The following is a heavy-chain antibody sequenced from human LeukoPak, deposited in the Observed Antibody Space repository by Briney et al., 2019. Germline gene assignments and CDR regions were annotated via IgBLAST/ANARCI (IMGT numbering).Heavy chain of an antibody. J-gene: IGHJ3*01. V-gene: IGHV3-7*04. CDR3: ARGISPGSGWFFDF. Sequence: GGSLRLSCAASGFTFSSYWMSWVRQAPGKGLEWVANIKQDGSEKYYVDSVKGRFTISRDNAKNSLYLQMNSLRAEDTAVYYCARGISPGSGWFFDFWGQGTMVTVSS. D-gene: IGHD6-19*01. CDR1: GFTFSSYW. CDR2: IKQDGSEK.